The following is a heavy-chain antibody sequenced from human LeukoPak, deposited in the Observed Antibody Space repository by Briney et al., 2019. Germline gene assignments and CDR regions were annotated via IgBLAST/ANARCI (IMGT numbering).Heavy chain of an antibody. CDR1: GFTFSSYW. CDR2: IKQDGSEK. CDR3: ARDQNKGYCSSTSCYAAFDY. D-gene: IGHD2-2*01. V-gene: IGHV3-7*01. J-gene: IGHJ4*02. Sequence: GGSLRLSCAASGFTFSSYWMSWVRQAPGKGLEWVAHIKQDGSEKYYVDSVKGRFTTSRDNAKNSLYLQMNSLRAEDTAVYYCARDQNKGYCSSTSCYAAFDYWGQGTLVTVSS.